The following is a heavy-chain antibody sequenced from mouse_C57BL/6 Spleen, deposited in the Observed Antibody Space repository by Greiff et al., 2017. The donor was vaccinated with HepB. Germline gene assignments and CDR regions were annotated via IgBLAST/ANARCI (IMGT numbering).Heavy chain of an antibody. Sequence: QVQLQQPGAELVRPGSSVKLSCKASGYTFTSYWMHWVRQRPIQGLEWIGNIDPSDSETHYNQKFKDKATLTVDKSSSTAYMQLSSLTSEDSAVYYCARDYGSSFYYFDYWGQGTTLTVSS. CDR3: ARDYGSSFYYFDY. J-gene: IGHJ2*01. D-gene: IGHD1-1*01. CDR1: GYTFTSYW. CDR2: IDPSDSET. V-gene: IGHV1-52*01.